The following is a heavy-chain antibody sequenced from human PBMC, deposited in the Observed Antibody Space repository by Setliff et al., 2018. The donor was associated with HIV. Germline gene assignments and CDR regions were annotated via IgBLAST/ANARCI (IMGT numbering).Heavy chain of an antibody. V-gene: IGHV4-38-2*01. CDR2: IYNSGSS. J-gene: IGHJ4*02. Sequence: SETLSLTCAVSGYSISSGYYWGWIRQPPGKGLEWIGAIYNSGSSYYSPSLKSRVTLFLDTSKNQFSLTLNSLTAADTAVYYCARLAGQRTIAAADYFLDFWGQGALVTVSS. CDR1: GYSISSGYY. D-gene: IGHD6-13*01. CDR3: ARLAGQRTIAAADYFLDF.